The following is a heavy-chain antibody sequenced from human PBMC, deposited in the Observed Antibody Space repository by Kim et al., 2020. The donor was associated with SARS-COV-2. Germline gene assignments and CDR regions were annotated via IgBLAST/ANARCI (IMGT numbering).Heavy chain of an antibody. CDR3: ARDRQWPARVDY. CDR2: IIPILGIA. D-gene: IGHD6-19*01. V-gene: IGHV1-69*04. CDR1: GGTFSSYA. J-gene: IGHJ4*02. Sequence: SVKVSCKASGGTFSSYAISWVRQAPGQGLEWMGRIIPILGIANYAQKFQGRVTITADKSTSTAYMELSSLRSEDTAVYYCARDRQWPARVDYWGQGTLVTVSS.